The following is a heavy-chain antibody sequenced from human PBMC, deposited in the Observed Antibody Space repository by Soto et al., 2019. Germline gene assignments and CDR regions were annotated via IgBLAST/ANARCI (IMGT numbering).Heavy chain of an antibody. V-gene: IGHV4-30-2*01. Sequence: QLQLQESGSGLVKPSQTLSLTCAVSGGSISSGGYSWGWLRQPPGKGLEWIGYIFHRGSTYYNPSLNSRVTIAVDGSENHFSLELSSVTAADTAVYYCAREGGSGRPDWYFNVWGLGTLVTVSS. J-gene: IGHJ2*01. CDR1: GGSISSGGYS. D-gene: IGHD1-26*01. CDR3: AREGGSGRPDWYFNV. CDR2: IFHRGST.